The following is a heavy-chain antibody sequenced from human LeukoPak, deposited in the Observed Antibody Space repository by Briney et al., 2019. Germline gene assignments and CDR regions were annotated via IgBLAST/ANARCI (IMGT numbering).Heavy chain of an antibody. CDR3: AKDINYYDSSGLDY. CDR2: ISDDETYK. V-gene: IGHV3-30-3*01. CDR1: GFTFNSYS. D-gene: IGHD3-22*01. Sequence: GGSLRLSCAASGFTFNSYSMHWVRQAPGKGLEWVTAISDDETYKFYADSVKGRFTISRDNSKNTLYLQMNSLRAEDTAVYYCAKDINYYDSSGLDYWGQGTLVTVSS. J-gene: IGHJ4*02.